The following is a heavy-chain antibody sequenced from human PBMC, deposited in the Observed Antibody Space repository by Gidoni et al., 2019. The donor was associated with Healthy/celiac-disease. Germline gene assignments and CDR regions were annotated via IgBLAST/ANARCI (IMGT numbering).Heavy chain of an antibody. CDR2: IHYSGST. J-gene: IGHJ4*02. CDR1: GGSISSSNYY. CDR3: ARGEWELLLDY. D-gene: IGHD1-26*01. Sequence: QLQPQESGPGLVKPSETLSLTCTVSGGSISSSNYYWGWIRQPPGKGLGWIGSIHYSGSTYYNPSLKSRVTISVDTAKHQFSLKLSSVTAADTAVYYCARGEWELLLDYWGQGTLVTVSS. V-gene: IGHV4-39*01.